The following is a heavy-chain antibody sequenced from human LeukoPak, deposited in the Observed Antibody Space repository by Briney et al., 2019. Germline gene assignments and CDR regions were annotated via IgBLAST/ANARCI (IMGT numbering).Heavy chain of an antibody. V-gene: IGHV3-74*01. CDR1: GFTFSSFW. CDR3: ARASLED. J-gene: IGHJ4*02. CDR2: INTDGSIT. Sequence: GGSLRLSCAGSGFTFSSFWMHWVRQAPGKGLVWVSRINTDGSITNYADSVKGRFTISRDNAKNTLYLQMNSLRAEDTAVYYCARASLEDWGQGTLVTVSS.